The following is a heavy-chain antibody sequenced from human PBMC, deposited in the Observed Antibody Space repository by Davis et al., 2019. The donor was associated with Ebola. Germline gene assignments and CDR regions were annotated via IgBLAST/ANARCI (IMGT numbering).Heavy chain of an antibody. CDR2: INHSGST. CDR3: ATSQDCSSTSCDNWFDP. D-gene: IGHD2-2*01. J-gene: IGHJ5*02. V-gene: IGHV4-34*01. CDR1: GGSFSGYY. Sequence: MPGGSLRLFCAVYGGSFSGYYWSWIRQPPGKGLEWIGEINHSGSTNYNPSLKSRVTISVDTSKNQFSLKLTSVTAADTAVYYCATSQDCSSTSCDNWFDPWGQGTLVTVSS.